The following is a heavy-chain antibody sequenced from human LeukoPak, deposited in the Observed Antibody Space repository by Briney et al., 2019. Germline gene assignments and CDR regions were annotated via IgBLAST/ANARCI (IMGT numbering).Heavy chain of an antibody. V-gene: IGHV3-23*01. D-gene: IGHD6-6*01. CDR2: ISDDGRST. J-gene: IGHJ4*02. CDR3: AKRVPYSSSSVYFDY. CDR1: GFTFSNYG. Sequence: GGSLRLSCVASGFTFSNYGMSWVRQAPGKGLEWVSAISDDGRSTYYADSVKGRFTISKDNSKKTLSLQMNNLRAEDTAVYYCAKRVPYSSSSVYFDYWGQGTLVTVSS.